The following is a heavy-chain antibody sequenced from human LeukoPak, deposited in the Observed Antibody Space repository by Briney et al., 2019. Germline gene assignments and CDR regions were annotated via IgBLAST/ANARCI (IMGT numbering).Heavy chain of an antibody. V-gene: IGHV4-34*01. J-gene: IGHJ5*02. Sequence: SETLSLTCAVYGGSFSGYYWSWIRQPPGKGLEWIGEINHSGSTNYNPSLKSRVTISVDTSKNQFSLKLSSVTAADTAVYYCARGRSGSYSYPSRFDPWGLGTLVTVSS. CDR3: ARGRSGSYSYPSRFDP. CDR2: INHSGST. CDR1: GGSFSGYY. D-gene: IGHD3-10*01.